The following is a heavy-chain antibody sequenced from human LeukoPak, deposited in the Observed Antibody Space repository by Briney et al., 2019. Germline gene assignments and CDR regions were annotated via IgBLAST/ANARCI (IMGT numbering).Heavy chain of an antibody. CDR3: AKDVGKWESLHFFDY. J-gene: IGHJ4*02. CDR2: ISGSGASI. CDR1: GFTFSTNA. V-gene: IGHV3-23*01. D-gene: IGHD1-26*01. Sequence: GGSLRLSCAASGFTFSTNAMSWVRQAPGKGLEWISGISGSGASIYYADSVTGRFTISRDNSRNTLYLQMNSLRGDDTAVYYCAKDVGKWESLHFFDYWGQGTLVTVSS.